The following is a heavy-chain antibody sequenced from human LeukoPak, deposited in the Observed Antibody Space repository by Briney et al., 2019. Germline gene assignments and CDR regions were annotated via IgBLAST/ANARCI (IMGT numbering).Heavy chain of an antibody. CDR1: GFTFSDYW. CDR3: ARGTGNYYGY. V-gene: IGHV3-74*01. CDR2: IKSDGSST. Sequence: GGSLRLSCAASGFTFSDYWMHWVRQAPGKGLVWVSRIKSDGSSTSYADSVKGRFTITRDSAKNTLYLQMNSLRAEDTAVYYCARGTGNYYGYRGQGTLVTVSS. D-gene: IGHD3/OR15-3a*01. J-gene: IGHJ4*02.